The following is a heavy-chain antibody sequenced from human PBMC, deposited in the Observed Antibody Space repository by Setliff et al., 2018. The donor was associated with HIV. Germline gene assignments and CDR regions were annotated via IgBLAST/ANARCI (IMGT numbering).Heavy chain of an antibody. CDR2: IWYDGSKK. J-gene: IGHJ6*03. CDR3: AKDHLTSTYYGSGRPYYYFYMDV. D-gene: IGHD3-10*01. Sequence: TGGSLRLSCAASGFTFSSYGMNWVRQAPGKGLEWVAIIWYDGSKKYYADSVKGRFTMSRDNSKNTLYLQMNSLRAEDTAVYYCAKDHLTSTYYGSGRPYYYFYMDVWGKGTTVTVSS. CDR1: GFTFSSYG. V-gene: IGHV3-33*06.